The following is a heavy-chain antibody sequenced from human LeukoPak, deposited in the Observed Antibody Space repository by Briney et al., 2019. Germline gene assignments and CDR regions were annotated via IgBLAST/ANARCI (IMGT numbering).Heavy chain of an antibody. V-gene: IGHV4-59*01. D-gene: IGHD5-24*01. Sequence: SETLSLTCTVSGGSISSYYWSWIRQPPGKGLEWIGYIYYSGSTNYNPSLKSRVTISVDTSKNQFSLKLSSVTAADTAVYYCAGVSATNDAFDIWGQGTMVIVSS. CDR3: AGVSATNDAFDI. J-gene: IGHJ3*02. CDR2: IYYSGST. CDR1: GGSISSYY.